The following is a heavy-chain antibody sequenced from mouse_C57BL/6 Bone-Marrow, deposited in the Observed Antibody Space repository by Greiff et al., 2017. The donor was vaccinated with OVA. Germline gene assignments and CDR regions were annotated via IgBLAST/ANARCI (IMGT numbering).Heavy chain of an antibody. D-gene: IGHD1-1*01. CDR1: GFTFSNYW. J-gene: IGHJ4*01. Sequence: EVQLQESGGGLVQPGGSMKLSCVASGFTFSNYWMNWVRQSPEKGLEWVAQIRLKSDNYATHYAESMKGRFTISRDDSKSSVYLQMNNLRAEDTGIYYCTGTVVATNYYAMDYWGQGTSVTVSS. CDR2: IRLKSDNYAT. CDR3: TGTVVATNYYAMDY. V-gene: IGHV6-3*01.